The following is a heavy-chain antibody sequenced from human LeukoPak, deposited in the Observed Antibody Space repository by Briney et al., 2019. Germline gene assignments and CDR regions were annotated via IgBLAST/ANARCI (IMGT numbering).Heavy chain of an antibody. CDR3: AKDGQSFNSMYDYFDS. CDR2: IGGGDT. D-gene: IGHD2-8*01. CDR1: GFTFSSYA. Sequence: PGGSLRLSCAASGFTFSSYAMYWVRQAPGKGLEWVSSIGGGDTHYADSVKGRFTISRDDSRSTVDLQMSSLRAEDTAVYYCAKDGQSFNSMYDYFDSWGQGTLVTVSS. V-gene: IGHV3-23*01. J-gene: IGHJ4*02.